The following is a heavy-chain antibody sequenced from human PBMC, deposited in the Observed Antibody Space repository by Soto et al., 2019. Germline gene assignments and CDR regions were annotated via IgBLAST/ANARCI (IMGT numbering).Heavy chain of an antibody. CDR2: TYYRSKWHN. CDR1: GDSVSSNIAT. CDR3: ARSPVGTNKVSFDY. D-gene: IGHD7-27*01. V-gene: IGHV6-1*01. Sequence: PSQTLSLTCAISGDSVSSNIATWNWIRQSPSRGLEWLGRTYYRSKWHNEYAVSVKSRITIISDTSKNQVSLQQNSMTPEDTAVYYCARSPVGTNKVSFDYWGQGSVVTVSS. J-gene: IGHJ4*02.